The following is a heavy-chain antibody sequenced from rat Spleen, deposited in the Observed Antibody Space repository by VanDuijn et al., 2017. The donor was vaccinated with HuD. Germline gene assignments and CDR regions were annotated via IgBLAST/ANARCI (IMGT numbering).Heavy chain of an antibody. CDR2: ISTGGGST. J-gene: IGHJ2*01. Sequence: EVQLVESGGGLVQPGRSLKLSCAASGFTFSNYYMAWVRQAPTKGLEWVAYISTGGGSTYYRDSVKGLFSISRENAKRTLYLEMDSLRSEDTATYYCTTDGGSHYRGQGVMVTVSS. V-gene: IGHV5-27*01. D-gene: IGHD1-11*01. CDR1: GFTFSNYY. CDR3: TTDGGSHY.